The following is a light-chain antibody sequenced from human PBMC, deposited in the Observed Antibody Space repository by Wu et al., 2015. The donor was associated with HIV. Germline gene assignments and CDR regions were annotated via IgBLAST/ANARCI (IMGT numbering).Light chain of an antibody. CDR2: AAS. CDR1: QGVSSAS. Sequence: EIVMTQSPATLSVSPGDTATLSCRFSQGVSSASVAWFQQKRGQAPRLVMFAASVRAANIPDRFTGSGSGSDFTLTISRLESEDFAIYYCQFLENFGHGT. V-gene: IGKV3D-20*02. CDR3: QFLEN. J-gene: IGKJ2*01.